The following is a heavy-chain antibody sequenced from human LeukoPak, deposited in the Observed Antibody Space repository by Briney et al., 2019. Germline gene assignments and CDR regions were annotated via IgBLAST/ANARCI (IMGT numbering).Heavy chain of an antibody. J-gene: IGHJ6*04. CDR1: GGSISGFY. CDR2: IYYSGSA. CDR3: ARDIATSGTVLDV. D-gene: IGHD6-13*01. Sequence: SETLSLTCTVSGGSISGFYWSWIRQPPGKGLEWIGYIYYSGSANYNPSLKSRVTISVDTSKNQFSLNLSSVTAADTAVYYCARDIATSGTVLDVWGKGTTVTISS. V-gene: IGHV4-59*01.